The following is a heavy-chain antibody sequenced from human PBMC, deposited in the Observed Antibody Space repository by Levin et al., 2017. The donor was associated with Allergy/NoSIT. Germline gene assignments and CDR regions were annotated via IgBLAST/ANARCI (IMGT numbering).Heavy chain of an antibody. CDR2: LTGSGDRT. CDR1: GFTFSSFA. Sequence: LSLTCVASGFTFSSFAMYWVRQAPGKGLEWVSGLTGSGDRTYYADSVKGRFTISRDNSKSMLYLQMNSLRAEDTAVYYCAKEGGWGQGTLVTVSS. V-gene: IGHV3-23*01. J-gene: IGHJ4*02. CDR3: AKEGG. D-gene: IGHD3-16*01.